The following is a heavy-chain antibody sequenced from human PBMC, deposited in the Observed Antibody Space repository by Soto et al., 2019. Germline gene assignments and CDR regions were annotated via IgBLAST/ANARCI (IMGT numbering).Heavy chain of an antibody. CDR1: GGSISRGGYS. CDR2: IYHSGST. V-gene: IGHV4-30-2*01. Sequence: PSETLSLTCAVSGGSISRGGYSWSWIRQPPEKGLEWIGYIYHSGSTYYNPSLKSRVTISVDRSKNQFSLKLSSVTAADTAVYYCARSPQDYYDSSGYYSNPPRYFDYWGQGTLVTVSS. D-gene: IGHD3-22*01. CDR3: ARSPQDYYDSSGYYSNPPRYFDY. J-gene: IGHJ4*02.